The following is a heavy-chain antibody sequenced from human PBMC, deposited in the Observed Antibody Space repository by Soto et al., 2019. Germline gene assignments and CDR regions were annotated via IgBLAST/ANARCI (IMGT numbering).Heavy chain of an antibody. J-gene: IGHJ6*02. CDR1: GGTFSSYA. CDR3: AREKTSYGMDV. Sequence: GSVKVSCKASGGTFSSYAISWVQQATGQGLEWMGWMNPNSGNTGYAQKFQGRVTMTRNTSISTAYMELSSLRSEDTAAYYCAREKTSYGMDVWGQGTTVTVSS. CDR2: MNPNSGNT. V-gene: IGHV1-8*02.